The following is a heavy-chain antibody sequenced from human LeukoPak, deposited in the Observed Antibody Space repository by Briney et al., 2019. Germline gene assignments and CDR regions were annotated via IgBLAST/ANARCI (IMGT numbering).Heavy chain of an antibody. CDR1: GLSFGSYG. Sequence: GRSLRLSCAASGLSFGSYGMHWVRQAPGKGLEWVAVISHEGSYKNYADSVKGRFSISRDNSRNMVYLQLNSLRGEDTAEYYCARTREQWQVLDYWGQGTLVTVSS. V-gene: IGHV3-30*03. D-gene: IGHD6-19*01. CDR3: ARTREQWQVLDY. CDR2: ISHEGSYK. J-gene: IGHJ4*02.